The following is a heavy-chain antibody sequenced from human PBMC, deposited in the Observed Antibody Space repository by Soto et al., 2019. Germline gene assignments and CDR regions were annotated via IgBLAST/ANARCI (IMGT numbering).Heavy chain of an antibody. J-gene: IGHJ3*02. V-gene: IGHV1-8*02. CDR3: ARAGSHDDFDI. CDR2: INPNSGNT. Sequence: ASVKVSCKASGYTFTGYYMHWVRQAPGQGLEWMGWINPNSGNTGYAQKFQGRVTMTRNTSISTAYMELSSLRSEDTAVYYCARAGSHDDFDIWGQGTMVTVSS. D-gene: IGHD6-25*01. CDR1: GYTFTGYY.